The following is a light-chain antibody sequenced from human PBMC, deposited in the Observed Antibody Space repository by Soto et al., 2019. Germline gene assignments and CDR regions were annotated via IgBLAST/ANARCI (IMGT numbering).Light chain of an antibody. CDR3: QQLNNWPPWT. V-gene: IGKV3-15*01. CDR2: GAS. Sequence: EIVMTQSPATLSVSPGERATLSCRASQSVSSNLAWYQQKPGQAPRLLMYGASTRATGIPDRFSGSVSGTEFTLTISSLQSEDFAVYYCQQLNNWPPWTFGQGTKVEIK. CDR1: QSVSSN. J-gene: IGKJ1*01.